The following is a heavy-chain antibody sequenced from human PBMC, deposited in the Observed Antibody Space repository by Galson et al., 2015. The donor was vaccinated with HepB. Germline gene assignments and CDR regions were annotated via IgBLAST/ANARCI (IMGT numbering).Heavy chain of an antibody. V-gene: IGHV1-69*13. CDR2: IIPIFGTA. CDR3: ARGDSSGYYYGLVWKFDY. CDR1: GGTFSSYA. J-gene: IGHJ4*02. Sequence: SVKVSCKASGGTFSSYAISWVRQAPGQGLEWMGGIIPIFGTANYAQKFQGRVTITADESTSTAYMELSSLRSEDTAVYYCARGDSSGYYYGLVWKFDYWGQGTLVTVSS. D-gene: IGHD3-22*01.